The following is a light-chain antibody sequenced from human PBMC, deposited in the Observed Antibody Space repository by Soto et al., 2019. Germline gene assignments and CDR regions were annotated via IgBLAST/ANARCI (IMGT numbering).Light chain of an antibody. CDR3: QKYHPAPLT. Sequence: DIQMTQSPSSLSASVGDRVTITCRARQGISNYLAWYQQKPGKVPKLLIYAAATLQSGRPSRFSGSGTATPSPLPITSLPPEDVATYYCQKYHPAPLTFAGKPTVDIK. V-gene: IGKV1-27*01. J-gene: IGKJ4*01. CDR1: QGISNY. CDR2: AAA.